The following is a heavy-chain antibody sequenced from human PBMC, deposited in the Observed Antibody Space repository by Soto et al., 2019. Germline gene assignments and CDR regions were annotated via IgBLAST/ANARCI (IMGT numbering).Heavy chain of an antibody. CDR1: GGTFSSYT. D-gene: IGHD1-1*01. J-gene: IGHJ4*02. Sequence: SVKVSCKASGGTFSSYTISWVRQAPGQGLEWMGGIIPILGIANYAQKFQGRVTITADKSTSTAYMELSSLRSEDTAVYYCARVTKNDEAYWGQGTLVTVSS. V-gene: IGHV1-69*10. CDR3: ARVTKNDEAY. CDR2: IIPILGIA.